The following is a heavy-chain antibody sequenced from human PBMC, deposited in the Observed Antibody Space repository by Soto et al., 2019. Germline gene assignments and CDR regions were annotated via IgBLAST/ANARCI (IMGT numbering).Heavy chain of an antibody. CDR1: GFTFSSYW. Sequence: GESLKISCAASGFTFSSYWMHWVRQAPGKGLVWVSRINSDGSSTSYADSVKGRFTISRDNAKNTLYLQMNSLRAEDTAVYYCAREQLERPAEAFDIWGQGTMVTVSS. CDR3: AREQLERPAEAFDI. CDR2: INSDGSST. V-gene: IGHV3-74*01. J-gene: IGHJ3*02. D-gene: IGHD1-1*01.